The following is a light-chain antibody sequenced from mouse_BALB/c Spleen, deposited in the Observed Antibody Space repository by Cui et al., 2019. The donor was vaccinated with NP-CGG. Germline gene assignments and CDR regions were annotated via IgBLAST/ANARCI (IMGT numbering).Light chain of an antibody. CDR3: ALWYSNHWV. Sequence: QAVVTEESAITTSPGETVTLTCRSSTGAVTTSNYANWVQEKPDHLFTGLIGGTNNQAPGVPARFSGSLIGDKAALTITGAQTEDEAIYFCALWYSNHWVFGGGTKLTAL. V-gene: IGLV1*01. CDR1: TGAVTTSNY. CDR2: GTN. J-gene: IGLJ1*01.